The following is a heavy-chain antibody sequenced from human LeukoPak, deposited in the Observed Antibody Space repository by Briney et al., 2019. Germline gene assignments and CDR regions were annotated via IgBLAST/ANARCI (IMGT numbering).Heavy chain of an antibody. D-gene: IGHD2-21*02. CDR3: ARQNFVVVTAIRIFDY. V-gene: IGHV4-59*08. CDR1: GGSISNYF. Sequence: PSETLSLTCSVSGGSISNYFWTWIRQPPGKGLEWIGYIYSSGSTYYNPSLKSRVTISVDASKNRFSLKLSTVTAADTAVYYCARQNFVVVTAIRIFDYWGQGTLVTVSS. J-gene: IGHJ4*02. CDR2: IYSSGST.